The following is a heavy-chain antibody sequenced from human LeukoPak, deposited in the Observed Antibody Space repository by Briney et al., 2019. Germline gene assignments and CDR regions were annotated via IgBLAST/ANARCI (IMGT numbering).Heavy chain of an antibody. D-gene: IGHD2-21*01. CDR3: AINYSLDY. CDR1: GITFNNYA. Sequence: PGGCLRLSCVASGITFNNYAMSWVRQGPGMGLEWVSSISGAGGSTYYADSVKGRFTISRDNSKKTLYLEMSSLRAEDAAVYYCAINYSLDYWGQGTLVTVSS. V-gene: IGHV3-23*01. J-gene: IGHJ4*02. CDR2: ISGAGGST.